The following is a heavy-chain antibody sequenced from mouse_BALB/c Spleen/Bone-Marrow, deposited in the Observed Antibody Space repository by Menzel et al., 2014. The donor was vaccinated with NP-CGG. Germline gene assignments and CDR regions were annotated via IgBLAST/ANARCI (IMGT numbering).Heavy chain of an antibody. Sequence: EVKVVESGGGLVQPGGSRKLSCAASGFTFSSFGMHWARQAPEKGLEWVAYISSGSSTIYYADTVKGRFTISRDNPKNTLFLQMTSLRSEDTAMYYCARGRPIYYGNLYAMDYWGQGTSVTVSS. CDR2: ISSGSSTI. D-gene: IGHD2-1*01. J-gene: IGHJ4*01. CDR3: ARGRPIYYGNLYAMDY. V-gene: IGHV5-17*02. CDR1: GFTFSSFG.